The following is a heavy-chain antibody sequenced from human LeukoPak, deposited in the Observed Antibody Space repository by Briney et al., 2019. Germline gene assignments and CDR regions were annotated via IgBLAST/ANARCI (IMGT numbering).Heavy chain of an antibody. J-gene: IGHJ4*02. CDR1: EYSFTKHY. V-gene: IGHV1-46*01. CDR3: AIVDRSRWMTGSSYFDY. CDR2: INPSGGST. D-gene: IGHD6-13*01. Sequence: GASVKVSCKASEYSFTKHYIHWFRQAPGQGLEWMGIINPSGGSTSYAQKFQGRVTMTRDTSTSTVYVELSSLRSEDTAVYYCAIVDRSRWMTGSSYFDYWGQGTLVTVSS.